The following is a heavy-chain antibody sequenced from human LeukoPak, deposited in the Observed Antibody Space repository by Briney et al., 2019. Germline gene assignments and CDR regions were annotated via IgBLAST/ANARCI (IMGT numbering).Heavy chain of an antibody. CDR3: ARTRGSHISMAYLDY. CDR2: INPNSGDT. D-gene: IGHD2-21*01. J-gene: IGHJ4*02. Sequence: GASVKVSCKASGYTFTGYYMHWVRQAPGQGLEWMGWINPNSGDTNFAQKFQGRVTMTRDTSISTAYMELSSLRSDDTAVYYCARTRGSHISMAYLDYWGQGTLVTVSS. V-gene: IGHV1-2*02. CDR1: GYTFTGYY.